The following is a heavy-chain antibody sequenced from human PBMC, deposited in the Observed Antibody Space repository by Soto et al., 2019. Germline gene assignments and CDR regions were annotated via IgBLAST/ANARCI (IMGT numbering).Heavy chain of an antibody. V-gene: IGHV3-23*01. Sequence: EVQLLESGGGIVQPGGTLRLSCAASGFTFGRFAMSWVRQAPGKGLEWVSGVSARGDTTYYADAVRGRFSISRDNSKNTLSLQMNSLRVEDMAVYYCGKDPNGDYVGGSDFWGQGTMVTVSS. CDR3: GKDPNGDYVGGSDF. CDR2: VSARGDTT. CDR1: GFTFGRFA. D-gene: IGHD4-17*01. J-gene: IGHJ3*01.